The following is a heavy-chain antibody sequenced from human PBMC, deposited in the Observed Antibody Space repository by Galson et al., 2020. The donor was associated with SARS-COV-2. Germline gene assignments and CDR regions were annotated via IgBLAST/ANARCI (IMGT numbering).Heavy chain of an antibody. CDR3: ARGGFPYYYYGLDV. J-gene: IGHJ6*02. D-gene: IGHD3-10*01. Sequence: ASETLSLTCSVSNGSISNYYWSWVRQPPGKGLEWIGYIYYTGSTNYNPSLKSRITISVDTSQNQFSLMLRSVTAADTAMYYCARGGFPYYYYGLDVWGQGTTVIVS. V-gene: IGHV4-59*01. CDR1: NGSISNYY. CDR2: IYYTGST.